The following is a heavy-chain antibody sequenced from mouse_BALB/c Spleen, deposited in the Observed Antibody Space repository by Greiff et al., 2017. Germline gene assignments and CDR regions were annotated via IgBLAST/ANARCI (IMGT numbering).Heavy chain of an antibody. CDR1: GYTFTSYW. Sequence: QVQLQQPGAELVKPGASVKLSCKASGYTFTSYWMHWVKQRPGQGLEWIGEINPSNGRTNYNEKFKSKATLTVDKSSSTAYMQLSSLTSEDSAVYYCARRGPRAMDYWGQGTSVTVSS. CDR2: INPSNGRT. CDR3: ARRGPRAMDY. J-gene: IGHJ4*01. V-gene: IGHV1S81*02.